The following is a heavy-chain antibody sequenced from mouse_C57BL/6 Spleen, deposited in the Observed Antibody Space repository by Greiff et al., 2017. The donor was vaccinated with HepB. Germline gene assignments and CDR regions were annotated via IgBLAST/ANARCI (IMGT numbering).Heavy chain of an antibody. V-gene: IGHV2-2*01. J-gene: IGHJ4*01. CDR2: IWSGGST. CDR3: ARGYGNYDGYAMDY. CDR1: GFSLTSYG. Sequence: VQVVESGPGLVQPSQSLSITCTVSGFSLTSYGVHWVRQSPGKGLEWLGVIWSGGSTDYNAAFISRLSISKDNSKSQVFFKMNSLQADDTAIYYCARGYGNYDGYAMDYWGQGTSVTVAS. D-gene: IGHD2-1*01.